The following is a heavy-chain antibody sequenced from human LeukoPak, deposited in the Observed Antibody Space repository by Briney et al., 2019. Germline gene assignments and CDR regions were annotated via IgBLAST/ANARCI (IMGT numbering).Heavy chain of an antibody. V-gene: IGHV3-53*01. D-gene: IGHD6-19*01. CDR3: ASGGDPQWLVHGEY. CDR1: GFSVSSNY. CDR2: LYSAGST. Sequence: GGTLRLSCAASGFSVSSNYMIWVRQAPGQGLEWVSVLYSAGSTYFADSVKGRFTISRDNSKNTLYLQMNSLKPEDTAVYYCASGGDPQWLVHGEYWGQGTLVTVSS. J-gene: IGHJ4*02.